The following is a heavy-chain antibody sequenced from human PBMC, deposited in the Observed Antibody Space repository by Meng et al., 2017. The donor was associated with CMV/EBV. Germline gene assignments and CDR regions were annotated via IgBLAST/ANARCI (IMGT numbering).Heavy chain of an antibody. CDR3: ARWGYCSSTSCTRGYFDY. J-gene: IGHJ4*02. CDR1: GGTFSSYA. V-gene: IGHV1-69*05. D-gene: IGHD2-2*01. CDR2: IIHIFGTA. Sequence: SVKVSCKAAGGTFSSYAISWVRQAPGQGLEWLGGIIHIFGTANYAQKFQGRVTITTDESTSTAYMELSSLRSEDTAVYYCARWGYCSSTSCTRGYFDYWGQGTLVTVSS.